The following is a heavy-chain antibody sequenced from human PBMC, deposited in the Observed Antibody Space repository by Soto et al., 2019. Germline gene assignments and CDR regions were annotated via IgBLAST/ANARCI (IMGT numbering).Heavy chain of an antibody. CDR2: MNPNSGNT. J-gene: IGHJ6*02. CDR3: ARGYCSSTSCYHYYYYGMDV. Sequence: ASVKVSCKASGYTFTSYDINWVRQATGQGLEWMGWMNPNSGNTGYAQKFQGRVTMTRNTSISTAYMELSSLRSEDTAVYYCARGYCSSTSCYHYYYYGMDVWGQGTTVTVSS. V-gene: IGHV1-8*01. D-gene: IGHD2-2*01. CDR1: GYTFTSYD.